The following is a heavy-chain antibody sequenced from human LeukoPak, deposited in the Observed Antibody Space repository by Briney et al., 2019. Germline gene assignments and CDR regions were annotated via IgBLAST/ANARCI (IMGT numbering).Heavy chain of an antibody. V-gene: IGHV3-23*01. D-gene: IGHD6-13*01. CDR2: ISGSGVST. CDR3: ARATRAAAGLDY. CDR1: GFTFGNYA. Sequence: PGGSLRLSCAASGFTFGNYAMSWVRQAPAKGLEWVSGISGSGVSTYYADSVKGRFTISRDNSKNTLYLQMNSLRAEDTAVYYCARATRAAAGLDYWGQGTLVTVSS. J-gene: IGHJ4*02.